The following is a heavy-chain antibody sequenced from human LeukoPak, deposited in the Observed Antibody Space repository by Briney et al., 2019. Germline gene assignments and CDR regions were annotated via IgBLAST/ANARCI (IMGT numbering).Heavy chain of an antibody. CDR1: GFTFSSYG. CDR2: IRYDGSNK. Sequence: GGSLRLSCAASGFTFSSYGMHWVRQAPGKGLEGVAFIRYDGSNKYYADSVKGRFTISRDNSKNTLYLQMNSLRAEDTAVYYCATSYLGELSSYYWGQGTLVTVSS. V-gene: IGHV3-30*02. CDR3: ATSYLGELSSYY. J-gene: IGHJ4*02. D-gene: IGHD3-16*02.